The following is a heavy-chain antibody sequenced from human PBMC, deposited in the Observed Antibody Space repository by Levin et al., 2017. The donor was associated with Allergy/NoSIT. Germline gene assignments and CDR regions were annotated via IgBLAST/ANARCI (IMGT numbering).Heavy chain of an antibody. CDR2: IIPIFGTA. V-gene: IGHV1-69*13. CDR1: GGTFSSYA. D-gene: IGHD2-2*02. CDR3: ARGYCSSTSCYKHWFDP. Sequence: SVKVSCKASGGTFSSYAISWVRQAPGQGLEWMGGIIPIFGTANYAQKFQGRVTITADESTSTAYMELSSLRSEDTAVYYCARGYCSSTSCYKHWFDPWGQGTLVTVSS. J-gene: IGHJ5*02.